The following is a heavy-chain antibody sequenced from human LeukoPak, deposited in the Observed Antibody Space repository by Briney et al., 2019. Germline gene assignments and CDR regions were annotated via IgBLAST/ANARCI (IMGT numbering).Heavy chain of an antibody. J-gene: IGHJ3*02. D-gene: IGHD3-22*01. V-gene: IGHV4-59*01. Sequence: SETLSLTCTVSGSSISSYYWSWIRQPPGKGLEWIGYIYYSGSTNYNPSLKSRVTISVDTSKNQFSLKLSSVTAADTAVYYCARVKDDSSGYSHDAFDIWGQGTMVTVSS. CDR1: GSSISSYY. CDR3: ARVKDDSSGYSHDAFDI. CDR2: IYYSGST.